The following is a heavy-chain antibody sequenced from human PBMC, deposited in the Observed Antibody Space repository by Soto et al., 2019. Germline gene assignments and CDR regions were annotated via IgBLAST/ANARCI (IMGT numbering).Heavy chain of an antibody. CDR2: IIPVFGTA. CDR1: RVAFSKFI. D-gene: IGHD2-2*01. Sequence: QAQLEQSGGEVKKPGSSVKVSCKASRVAFSKFIVTWVRQAPGVGLEWVGGIIPVFGTANYAQKFQGRVTITADESTSTSYMEVNNLRSADTAVYYCAKVRYSSPMGYYYGMGVWGQGTTVTVSS. J-gene: IGHJ6*02. V-gene: IGHV1-69*01. CDR3: AKVRYSSPMGYYYGMGV.